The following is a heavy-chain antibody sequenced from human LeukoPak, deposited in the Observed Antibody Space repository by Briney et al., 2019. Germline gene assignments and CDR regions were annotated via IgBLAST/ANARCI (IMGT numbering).Heavy chain of an antibody. D-gene: IGHD6-19*01. CDR1: GYDFSRYD. Sequence: VASVKVSCKASGYDFSRYDINWVRLAPGQGLEWMGWMNPNNGDTDYAQNFQGRVTMTRDTSMSTAYMELSSLRSEDTALYYCARGRIRYDDYSSDWFVFFEFWGQGSLVTVSS. CDR2: MNPNNGDT. J-gene: IGHJ4*02. CDR3: ARGRIRYDDYSSDWFVFFEF. V-gene: IGHV1-8*01.